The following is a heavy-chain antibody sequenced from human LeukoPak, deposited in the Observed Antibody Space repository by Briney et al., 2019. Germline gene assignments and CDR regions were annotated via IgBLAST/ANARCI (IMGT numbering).Heavy chain of an antibody. CDR2: ISYDGSNK. J-gene: IGHJ4*02. Sequence: GGSLRLSCAASGFTFSSYGMHWVRQAPGKGLEWVAVISYDGSNKYYADSVKGRFTISRDNSKNTLYLQMNSLRAEDTAVYYCAKDTVLLWFGELELYFDYWGQGTLVTVSS. V-gene: IGHV3-30*18. CDR1: GFTFSSYG. D-gene: IGHD3-10*01. CDR3: AKDTVLLWFGELELYFDY.